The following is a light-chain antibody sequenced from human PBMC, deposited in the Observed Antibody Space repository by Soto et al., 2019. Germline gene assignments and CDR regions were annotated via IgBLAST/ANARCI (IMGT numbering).Light chain of an antibody. CDR2: YDN. Sequence: QSVLTQPPSASGTPGQRVTISCSGSNSNIGSNTVNWYQQLPGTAPKLLIYYDNLRPSGVPDRISGSKSGTSASLAISGVQSDDEADYYWAAWDDSLDGRVFGNGTKLTVL. V-gene: IGLV1-44*01. CDR1: NSNIGSNT. J-gene: IGLJ1*01. CDR3: AAWDDSLDGRV.